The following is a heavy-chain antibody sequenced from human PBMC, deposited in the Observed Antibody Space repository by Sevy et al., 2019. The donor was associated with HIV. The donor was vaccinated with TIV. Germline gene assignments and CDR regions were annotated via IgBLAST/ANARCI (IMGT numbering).Heavy chain of an antibody. CDR1: GFTFSSYA. CDR2: ISHSGDST. D-gene: IGHD3-3*01. Sequence: GGSLRLSCTSSGFTFSSYAMNWVRQAPGKGLEWVSTISHSGDSTYYAGSVKGRFTISRDNSENTLYLQRNSLRAEDTALYYCAGRKVGDFWSGSIRGPWAGGPLFDYWGQGTLVTVSS. CDR3: AGRKVGDFWSGSIRGPWAGGPLFDY. V-gene: IGHV3-23*01. J-gene: IGHJ4*02.